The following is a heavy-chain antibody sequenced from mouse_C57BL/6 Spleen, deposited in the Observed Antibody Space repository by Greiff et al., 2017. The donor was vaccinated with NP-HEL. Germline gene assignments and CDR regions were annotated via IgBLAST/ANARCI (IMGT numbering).Heavy chain of an antibody. CDR3: ARVGDYGSRTYFDY. CDR1: GFTFSSYA. CDR2: ISDGGSYT. D-gene: IGHD1-1*01. J-gene: IGHJ2*01. Sequence: DVMLVESGGGLVKPGGSLKLSCAASGFTFSSYAMSWVRQTPEKRLEWVATISDGGSYTYYPDNVKGRFTISRDNAKNNLYLQMSHLKSEDTAMYYCARVGDYGSRTYFDYWGQGTTLTVSS. V-gene: IGHV5-4*03.